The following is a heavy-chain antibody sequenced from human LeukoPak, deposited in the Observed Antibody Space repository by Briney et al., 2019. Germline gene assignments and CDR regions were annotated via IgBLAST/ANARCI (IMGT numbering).Heavy chain of an antibody. V-gene: IGHV4-39*01. CDR3: ARHEEEDGYNAKTPDY. CDR1: GVSISGTNYY. CDR2: IHYRLPT. J-gene: IGHJ4*02. Sequence: PSETLSLTCDVSGVSISGTNYYWGRIRQPPGMGLEWIGSIHYRLPTFYNPLLKSRVTISVDTSKNQISLRLRSVTAADTAVYYCARHEEEDGYNAKTPDYWGQGTLVTVSS. D-gene: IGHD5-24*01.